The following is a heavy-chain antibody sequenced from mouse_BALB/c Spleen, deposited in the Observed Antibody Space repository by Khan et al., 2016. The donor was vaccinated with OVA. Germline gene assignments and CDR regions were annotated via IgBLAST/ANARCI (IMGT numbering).Heavy chain of an antibody. CDR3: ARPPYFSYVMDN. CDR2: INTYTGEP. Sequence: QIQLVQSGPELKKPGETVKISCKASGHTFTKYGMNWVKQAPGKGLKWMGWINTYTGEPTYADDFNGRFAFSLETSASTAYLQINNLKNDDTATDFCARPPYFSYVMDNWGQGTSVTVSS. V-gene: IGHV9-3-1*01. CDR1: GHTFTKYG. D-gene: IGHD2-10*01. J-gene: IGHJ4*01.